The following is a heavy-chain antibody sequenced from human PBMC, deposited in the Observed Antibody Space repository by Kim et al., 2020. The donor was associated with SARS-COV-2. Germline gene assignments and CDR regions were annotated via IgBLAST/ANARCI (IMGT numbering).Heavy chain of an antibody. CDR2: ISGSGSSK. D-gene: IGHD3-22*01. V-gene: IGHV3-48*03. CDR3: AREVVVSPDAFDI. Sequence: GGSLRLSCAASGFTFRSYEMNWVRQAPGKGLEWVSYISGSGSSKYYADSVKGRFTISRDNAKDSLYLQMNGLRADDTAVYYCAREVVVSPDAFDIWGQGTMVTVSS. CDR1: GFTFRSYE. J-gene: IGHJ3*02.